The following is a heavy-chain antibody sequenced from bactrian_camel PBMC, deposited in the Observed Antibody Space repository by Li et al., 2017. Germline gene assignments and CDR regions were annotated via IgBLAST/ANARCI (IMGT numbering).Heavy chain of an antibody. J-gene: IGHJ4*01. CDR1: GFTESGAY. CDR3: AAGSLRFCNLARHLYHY. D-gene: IGHD1*01. Sequence: VQLVESGGGSVQAGGSVTLSCVASGFTESGAYVAWIRQAPGKEREGVAAISSDGSTTYIDSVKGRFTLWKDNTKNTLYLQMDSLKPEDTAMYYCAAGSLRFCNLARHLYHYFGQGTQVTVS. V-gene: IGHV3S67*01. CDR2: ISSDGST.